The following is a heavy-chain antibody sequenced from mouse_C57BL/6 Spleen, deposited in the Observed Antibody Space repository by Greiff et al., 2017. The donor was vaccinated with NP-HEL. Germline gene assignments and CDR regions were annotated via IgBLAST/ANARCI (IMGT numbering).Heavy chain of an antibody. CDR1: GYTFTSYT. Sequence: QVQLQQSGAELARPGASVKMSCKASGYTFTSYTMHWVKQRPGQGLEWIGYINPSSGYTKYNQKFKDKATLTADKSSSTAYMQLSSLTSEDSAVYYCAREDYYGSLFAYWGQGTLVTVSA. V-gene: IGHV1-4*01. CDR2: INPSSGYT. D-gene: IGHD1-1*01. J-gene: IGHJ3*01. CDR3: AREDYYGSLFAY.